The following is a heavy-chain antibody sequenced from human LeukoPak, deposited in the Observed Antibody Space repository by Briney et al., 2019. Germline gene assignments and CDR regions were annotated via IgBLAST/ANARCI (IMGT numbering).Heavy chain of an antibody. V-gene: IGHV1-3*01. Sequence: ASVKVSCKASGYTLTNYAMHWVRQAPGQRLEWMGWFNSDTGNTEYSQKFQGRVTISRDTSANTAYMELNRLRPEDTAVFYCVRGGPNKSGWTLDYWGQGTLVTVSS. CDR2: FNSDTGNT. D-gene: IGHD6-19*01. CDR3: VRGGPNKSGWTLDY. CDR1: GYTLTNYA. J-gene: IGHJ4*02.